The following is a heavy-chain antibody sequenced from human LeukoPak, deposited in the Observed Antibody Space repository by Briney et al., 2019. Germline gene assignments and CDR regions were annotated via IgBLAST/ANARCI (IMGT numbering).Heavy chain of an antibody. V-gene: IGHV3-49*04. CDR3: SYGDYEYYMDV. Sequence: GGSLRLSCTASGFTFGDYAMSWVRQAPGKGLEWVGFIRSKAYGGTTEYAASVKGRFTISRDDSKSIAYLQMNSLKTEDTAVYYCSYGDYEYYMDVWGKGTTVTISS. D-gene: IGHD4-17*01. J-gene: IGHJ6*03. CDR2: IRSKAYGGTT. CDR1: GFTFGDYA.